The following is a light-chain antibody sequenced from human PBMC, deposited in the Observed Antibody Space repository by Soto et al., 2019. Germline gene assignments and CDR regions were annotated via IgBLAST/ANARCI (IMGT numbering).Light chain of an antibody. J-gene: IGKJ5*01. V-gene: IGKV1-33*01. CDR2: DAS. Sequence: IQMTQSPSSLSASVGDRVTITCQASQDISKNLNWYQQKPGKAPKLLIYDASSLQTGVPSRFSGSGSATHCTFTISSLQPEEVAQYYCQQYDNLLPITFGQGTRLEIK. CDR1: QDISKN. CDR3: QQYDNLLPIT.